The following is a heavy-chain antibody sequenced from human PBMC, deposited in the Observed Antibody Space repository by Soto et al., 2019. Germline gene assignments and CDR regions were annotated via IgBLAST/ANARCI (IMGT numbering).Heavy chain of an antibody. CDR3: ARSEYSSGWTGY. J-gene: IGHJ4*02. D-gene: IGHD6-19*01. Sequence: QVQLVQSGAEEKKPGASVKVSCKASGYTFTSYAMHWVRQAPGQRLEWMGWINSGNDNTKYSQKFQGRVTITRDTSASTAYMEQSSLRSEDTAVYYCARSEYSSGWTGYWGQGTLVTVSS. V-gene: IGHV1-3*05. CDR1: GYTFTSYA. CDR2: INSGNDNT.